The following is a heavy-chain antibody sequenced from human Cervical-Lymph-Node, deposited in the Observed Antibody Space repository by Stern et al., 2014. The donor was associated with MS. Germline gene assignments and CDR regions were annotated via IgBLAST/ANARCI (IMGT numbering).Heavy chain of an antibody. CDR2: INPSGGST. D-gene: IGHD6-19*01. J-gene: IGHJ6*02. Sequence: VQLVQSGAEVKKPGASVKVSCKASGYPFTNYYMHWVRQAPGQGLEWMGIINPSGGSTSNAQKFQGRVTMNRDTSTSTVHMELSSLRSEDTAVYYCAREVAGHRLGMMDVWGQGTTVTVSS. CDR1: GYPFTNYY. V-gene: IGHV1-46*01. CDR3: AREVAGHRLGMMDV.